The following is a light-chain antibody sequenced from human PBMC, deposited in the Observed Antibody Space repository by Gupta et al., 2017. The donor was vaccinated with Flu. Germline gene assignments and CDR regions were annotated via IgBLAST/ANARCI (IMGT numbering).Light chain of an antibody. J-gene: IGKJ2*01. CDR2: GAS. CDR3: QHYYRFSAS. V-gene: IGKV1-5*03. CDR1: QRIGDR. Sequence: PMPHSPSPLSASVGARVTFTCRASQRIGDRLAWYQQEPGRAPTLPIHGASSLSAGDASWQSASGYGTEYTLTISSLQPNEFTTYYSQHYYRFSASFGQGTKLEI.